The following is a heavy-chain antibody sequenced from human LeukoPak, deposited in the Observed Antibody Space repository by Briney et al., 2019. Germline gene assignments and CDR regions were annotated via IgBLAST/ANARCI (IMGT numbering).Heavy chain of an antibody. Sequence: KSSETLSLTCAVYGETFSGFYWSWLSQPPGKGLEWIGEINYSGSTNYNPSLKSRVTISVDTSKNQFSLNLNSVTAADTAVYYCARISTVTHQFDYWGQGMLVTVSS. CDR1: GETFSGFY. CDR3: ARISTVTHQFDY. D-gene: IGHD4-17*01. CDR2: INYSGST. V-gene: IGHV4-34*01. J-gene: IGHJ4*02.